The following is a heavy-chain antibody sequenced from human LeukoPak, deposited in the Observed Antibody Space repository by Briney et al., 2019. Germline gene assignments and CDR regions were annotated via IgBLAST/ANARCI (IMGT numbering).Heavy chain of an antibody. CDR1: GYTFTGYY. D-gene: IGHD4-23*01. V-gene: IGHV1-2*02. CDR2: ISPNSGGT. Sequence: ASVKVSCKASGYTFTGYYMHWVRQAPGQGLKWMGWISPNSGGTNYAQKFQGRVTMTRDTSISTAYMELSGLRSDDTAVYYCARNYGGNSKYFDYWGQGTLVTVSS. J-gene: IGHJ4*02. CDR3: ARNYGGNSKYFDY.